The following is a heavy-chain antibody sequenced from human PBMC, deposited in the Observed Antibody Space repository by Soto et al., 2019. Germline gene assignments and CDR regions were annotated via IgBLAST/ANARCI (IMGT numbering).Heavy chain of an antibody. CDR1: GFTFSSYW. CDR2: IKQDGSEK. D-gene: IGHD1-26*01. Sequence: GGSLRLSCAASGFTFSSYWMSWVRQAPGKGLEWVANIKQDGSEKYYVDSVKGRFTISRDNAKNSLYLQMNSLRAEDTAVYYCARAELGMILPFLYWGQGTLVTVSS. J-gene: IGHJ4*02. V-gene: IGHV3-7*03. CDR3: ARAELGMILPFLY.